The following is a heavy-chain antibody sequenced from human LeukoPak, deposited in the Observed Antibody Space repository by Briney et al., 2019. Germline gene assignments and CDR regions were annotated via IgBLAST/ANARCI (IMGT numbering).Heavy chain of an antibody. CDR2: INTDGSST. CDR3: ARATFRVGTTSAPGDY. D-gene: IGHD1-26*01. V-gene: IGHV3-74*01. CDR1: GFTFSNYW. J-gene: IGHJ4*02. Sequence: GGSLRLSCAASGFTFSNYWMHWVRQAPGKGLVYVSRINTDGSSTSYADSVKGRFTISRDNAKNTLYLQMNSLRAEDTAVYYCARATFRVGTTSAPGDYWGQETLVTVSS.